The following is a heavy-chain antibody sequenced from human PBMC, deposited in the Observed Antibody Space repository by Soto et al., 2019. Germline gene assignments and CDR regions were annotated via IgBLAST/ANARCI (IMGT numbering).Heavy chain of an antibody. CDR3: AKEYDFWSGYTGY. Sequence: GSLRLSCAASGFTFSSYAMSWVRQAPGKGLEWVSAISGSGGATYYADSVKGRFTISRDNSKNTLYLQMNSLRAEGTAVYYCAKEYDFWSGYTGYWGQGTLVNVSS. J-gene: IGHJ4*02. D-gene: IGHD3-3*01. CDR2: ISGSGGAT. CDR1: GFTFSSYA. V-gene: IGHV3-23*01.